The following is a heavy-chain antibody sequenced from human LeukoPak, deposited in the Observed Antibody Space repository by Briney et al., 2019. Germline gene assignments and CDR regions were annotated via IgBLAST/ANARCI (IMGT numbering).Heavy chain of an antibody. CDR1: GFTVSSNY. V-gene: IGHV3-53*01. CDR2: IYSGGST. Sequence: PGGSLRLSCAASGFTVSSNYMSWVRQAPGKGLEWVSVIYSGGSTYYADSVKGRFTISRDNSKNTLYLQMNSLRAEDTAVYYCARALASGYCTSTSCLDYWGQGTLVTVSS. CDR3: ARALASGYCTSTSCLDY. D-gene: IGHD2-2*01. J-gene: IGHJ4*02.